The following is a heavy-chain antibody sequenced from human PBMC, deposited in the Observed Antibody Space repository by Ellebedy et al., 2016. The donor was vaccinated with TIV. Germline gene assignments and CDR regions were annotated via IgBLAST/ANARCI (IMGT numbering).Heavy chain of an antibody. CDR2: IIPIFGTA. D-gene: IGHD3-22*01. CDR3: ARRARDSSGYYGVVDV. J-gene: IGHJ6*02. V-gene: IGHV1-69*13. CDR1: GGTFSTYV. Sequence: AASVKVSCKASGGTFSTYVFSWVRQAPGPGLEWMGGIIPIFGTADYARKFQGRVTLTADESTSTAYMELSSLRSEDTAVYYCARRARDSSGYYGVVDVWGQGTTVTVSS.